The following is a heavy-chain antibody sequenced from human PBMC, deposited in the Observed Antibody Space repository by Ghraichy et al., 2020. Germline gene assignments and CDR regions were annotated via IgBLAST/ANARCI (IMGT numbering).Heavy chain of an antibody. D-gene: IGHD1-14*01. J-gene: IGHJ4*02. CDR2: LNIDGTTV. Sequence: GESLNISCAASGFSFTDYWMHWVRQTPGRGLEWVSHLNIDGTTVNYADSVKGRFTISRDNAKNTMYLQMISLTVEDTAVYYCVRSYKDGLRHFDYWGQGTLVTASS. CDR3: VRSYKDGLRHFDY. V-gene: IGHV3-74*01. CDR1: GFSFTDYW.